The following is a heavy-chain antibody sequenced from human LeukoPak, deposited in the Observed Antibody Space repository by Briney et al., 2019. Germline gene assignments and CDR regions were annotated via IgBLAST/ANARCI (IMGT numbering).Heavy chain of an antibody. CDR2: INTNTVNP. V-gene: IGHV7-4-1*02. J-gene: IGHJ4*02. D-gene: IGHD3-22*01. Sequence: SVKVSCKSSGYTFTKYAMNWVGQAGGQGGEGMGWINTNTVNPTYAHGLTLRFVFSSDTSVRTAYLQISSLKAEDTAVYYCARSNNAGDYLVVGFDYWGQGTLVTVSS. CDR1: GYTFTKYA. CDR3: ARSNNAGDYLVVGFDY.